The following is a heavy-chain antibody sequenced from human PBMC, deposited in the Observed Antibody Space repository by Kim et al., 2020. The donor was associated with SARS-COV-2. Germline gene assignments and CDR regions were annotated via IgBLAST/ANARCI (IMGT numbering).Heavy chain of an antibody. D-gene: IGHD1-26*01. J-gene: IGHJ4*02. Sequence: ADAVKGRFTISRDNSKNALCLQMNSLRAEDSAVYYCAKPLSGSHYRFDYWGQGTLVTVSS. V-gene: IGHV3-23*01. CDR3: AKPLSGSHYRFDY.